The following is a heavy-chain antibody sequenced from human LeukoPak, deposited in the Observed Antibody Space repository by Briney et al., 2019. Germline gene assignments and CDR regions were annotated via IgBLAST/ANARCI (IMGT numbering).Heavy chain of an antibody. CDR2: ISSSSSYI. V-gene: IGHV3-21*01. CDR3: AREIGIDNYGMDV. D-gene: IGHD2-21*01. Sequence: PGGSLRLSCAASGFSFSIYRMNWVRQAPGKGLEWVSSISSSSSYIYYADSVKGRFTISRDNAKNSLYLQMNSLRAEDTAVYYCAREIGIDNYGMDVWGQGTTVTVSS. J-gene: IGHJ6*02. CDR1: GFSFSIYR.